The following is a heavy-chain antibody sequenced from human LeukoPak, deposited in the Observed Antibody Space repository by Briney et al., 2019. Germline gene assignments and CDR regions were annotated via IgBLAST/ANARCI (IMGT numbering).Heavy chain of an antibody. J-gene: IGHJ4*02. V-gene: IGHV3-30-3*01. Sequence: GGSLRLSCAASGFTFSSYAMHWVRQAPGKGLEWVAVISYDGSNEYYTDSVKGRFTISRDNSKNTLYLQMNSLRAEDTAVYYCARGDFPYYFDYWGQGTLVTVSS. CDR2: ISYDGSNE. CDR3: ARGDFPYYFDY. CDR1: GFTFSSYA. D-gene: IGHD3/OR15-3a*01.